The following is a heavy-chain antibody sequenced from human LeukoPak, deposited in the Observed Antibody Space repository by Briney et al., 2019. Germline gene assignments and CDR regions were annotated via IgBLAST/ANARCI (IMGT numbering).Heavy chain of an antibody. CDR3: ARDWYHAFDF. CDR1: GFTFTNTW. D-gene: IGHD3-9*01. V-gene: IGHV3-15*07. CDR2: IKSKSGSGTT. J-gene: IGHJ3*01. Sequence: GGSLRLSCAASGFTFTNTWMNWVRQAPGKGLEWVGRIKSKSGSGTTDYAAPVKGRFTISRDDSKNTLYLQMNSLKTEDTAVYYCARDWYHAFDFWGQGTMVTVSS.